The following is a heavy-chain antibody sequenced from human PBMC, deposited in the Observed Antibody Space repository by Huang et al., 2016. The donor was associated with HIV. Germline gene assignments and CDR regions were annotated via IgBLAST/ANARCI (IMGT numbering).Heavy chain of an antibody. J-gene: IGHJ6*02. CDR3: ARERYSYVDYYYGMDV. D-gene: IGHD5-18*01. V-gene: IGHV3-53*01. CDR1: GFTVSSNY. CDR2: IDSGGRT. Sequence: EVQLVESGGGLIQPGGSLRLSCAASGFTVSSNYMSWVRQARGKGLEWVCIIDSGGRTYYEDSVEGRFTISRDNFKNMLYLQMNSLRAEDTAVYYCARERYSYVDYYYGMDVWGQGTTVTVSS.